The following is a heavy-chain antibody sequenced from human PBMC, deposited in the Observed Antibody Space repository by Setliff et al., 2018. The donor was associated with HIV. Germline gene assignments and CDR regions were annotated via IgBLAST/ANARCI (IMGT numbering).Heavy chain of an antibody. J-gene: IGHJ6*03. Sequence: ASVKVSCKASGYTFTSYDINWVRQATGQGLEWMGWMNPISGNTGYAQKFQGRVTMTRDASISTAYMELNTLKFEDTAVYYCARARRDSYDRGRRNHYYIDVWGKGTTVTVSS. CDR2: MNPISGNT. CDR3: ARARRDSYDRGRRNHYYIDV. CDR1: GYTFTSYD. V-gene: IGHV1-8*02. D-gene: IGHD3-22*01.